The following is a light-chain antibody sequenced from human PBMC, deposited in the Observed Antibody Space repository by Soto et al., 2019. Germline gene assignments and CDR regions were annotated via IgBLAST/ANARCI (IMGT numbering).Light chain of an antibody. Sequence: QSALSQPASVSGSPGQSITISCTGTSSDVGAYNYVSWYQHHPGNAPKPMIYDVSNRPSGVSNLFSGSKSGNTASLTISGLQAEDEADYYCSSYTSSSTYVFGTGTKVTVL. J-gene: IGLJ1*01. CDR3: SSYTSSSTYV. CDR1: SSDVGAYNY. V-gene: IGLV2-14*03. CDR2: DVS.